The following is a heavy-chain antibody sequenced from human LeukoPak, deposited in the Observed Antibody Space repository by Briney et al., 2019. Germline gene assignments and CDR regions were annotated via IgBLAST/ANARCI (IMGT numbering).Heavy chain of an antibody. CDR2: ISGSAGST. V-gene: IGHV3-23*01. CDR1: GFTSSSYA. Sequence: GGSLRLSCAASGFTSSSYAMSWVRQVPGKGLEWVSTISGSAGSTYYADSVKGRFTISRDNSKNTLYLQMNSLRAEDTAIYYCAKAQYYYDSRDPDFDYWGQGTLVTVSS. J-gene: IGHJ4*02. D-gene: IGHD3-22*01. CDR3: AKAQYYYDSRDPDFDY.